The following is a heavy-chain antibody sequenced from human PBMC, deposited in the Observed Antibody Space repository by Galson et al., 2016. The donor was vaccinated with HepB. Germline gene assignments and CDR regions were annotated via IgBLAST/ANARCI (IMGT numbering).Heavy chain of an antibody. J-gene: IGHJ4*02. CDR1: GFTFSGSA. D-gene: IGHD1-1*01. CDR2: IRSKDNNYAT. CDR3: TRRDSTKYYFDY. V-gene: IGHV3-73*01. Sequence: SLRLSCAASGFTFSGSAMHWVRQASGKGLEWVGRIRSKDNNYATAYAASVKGRFTISRDDSKNTAYLQMNSLTTEDTAIYYCTRRDSTKYYFDYWSQGTLSPSPQ.